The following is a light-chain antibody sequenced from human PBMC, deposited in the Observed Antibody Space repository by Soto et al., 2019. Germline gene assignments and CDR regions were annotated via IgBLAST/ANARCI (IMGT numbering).Light chain of an antibody. CDR1: SSNIGAAYD. CDR2: GNN. Sequence: QSVLTQPPSVSGAPGQTVTISCTRSSSNIGAAYDVHWYQHLPGTDPKLLIYGNNNRPSGVPDRFSGSKSGTSASLAITGLQAEDEADYYCQSYDSSLSGWVFGGGTKLIVL. V-gene: IGLV1-40*01. CDR3: QSYDSSLSGWV. J-gene: IGLJ3*02.